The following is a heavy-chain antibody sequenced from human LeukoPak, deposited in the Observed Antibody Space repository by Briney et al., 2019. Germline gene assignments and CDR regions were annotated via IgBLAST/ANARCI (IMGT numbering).Heavy chain of an antibody. J-gene: IGHJ3*02. CDR3: ARPLDCNYGGTAFDI. V-gene: IGHV4-39*01. CDR1: GGSVSNSNYC. Sequence: SETLSLTCAVPGGSVSNSNYCWGWIRQPPGQQLEWIGSIDYSGSPLYNPSLKSRVTISVDTSKNQFSLKLSSVTAADTAVYYCARPLDCNYGGTAFDIWGQGTMVTVSS. D-gene: IGHD4-23*01. CDR2: IDYSGSP.